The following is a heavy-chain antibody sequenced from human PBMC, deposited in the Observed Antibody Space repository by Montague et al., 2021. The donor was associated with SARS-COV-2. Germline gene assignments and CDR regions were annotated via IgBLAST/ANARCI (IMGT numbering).Heavy chain of an antibody. CDR2: IRKDATKV. V-gene: IGHV3-7*01. D-gene: IGHD3-22*01. J-gene: IGHJ3*01. CDR3: ARDHNYDSSGQYYVVFDL. CDR1: GFGFNNYW. Sequence: SLRLSCAASGFGFNNYWMAWVRQTPGKGLEWVAHIRKDATKVPFVDSVKGRFTISRDNAKNSVYLKMNSLRAEDTALYYCARDHNYDSSGQYYVVFDLWGQGTMVAVSS.